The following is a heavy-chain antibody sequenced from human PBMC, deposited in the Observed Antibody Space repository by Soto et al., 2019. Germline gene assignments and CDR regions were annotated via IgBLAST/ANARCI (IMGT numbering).Heavy chain of an antibody. CDR2: IIPIFGTA. CDR1: GGTFSSYA. CDR3: ARVRRRYYDILTGYPSAFGY. V-gene: IGHV1-69*01. D-gene: IGHD3-9*01. J-gene: IGHJ4*02. Sequence: QVQLVQSGAEVKKPGSSVKVSCKASGGTFSSYAISWVRQAPGQGLEWMGGIIPIFGTANYAQKFQGRVTITAVESTSTAYMELSSLISEDTAVYYCARVRRRYYDILTGYPSAFGYWGQGTLVTVSS.